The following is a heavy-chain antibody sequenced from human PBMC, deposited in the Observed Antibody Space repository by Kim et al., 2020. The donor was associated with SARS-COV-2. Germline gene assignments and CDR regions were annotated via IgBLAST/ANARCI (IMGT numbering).Heavy chain of an antibody. J-gene: IGHJ5*02. Sequence: GGSLRLSCAASGFTFSSYWMHWVRQAPGKGLVWVSRINSDGSSTSYADSVKGRFTISRDNAKNTLYLQMNSLRAEDTAVYYCARVSISGSSWGPDPRFDPWGQGTLVTVSS. V-gene: IGHV3-74*01. D-gene: IGHD6-13*01. CDR1: GFTFSSYW. CDR2: INSDGSST. CDR3: ARVSISGSSWGPDPRFDP.